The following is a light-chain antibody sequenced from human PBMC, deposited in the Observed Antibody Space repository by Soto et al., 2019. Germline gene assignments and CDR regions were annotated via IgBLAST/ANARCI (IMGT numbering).Light chain of an antibody. CDR1: QSVSSSY. J-gene: IGKJ1*01. Sequence: EIVRTQSPGTLSLSPGERATLSCRASQSVSSSYLAWYQQKPGQAPRLLIYGASSRATGIPDRFSGSGSGTDFTLTISRLEPEDFAVYYCQQYGSSPRTFGQGTKVEIK. V-gene: IGKV3-20*01. CDR2: GAS. CDR3: QQYGSSPRT.